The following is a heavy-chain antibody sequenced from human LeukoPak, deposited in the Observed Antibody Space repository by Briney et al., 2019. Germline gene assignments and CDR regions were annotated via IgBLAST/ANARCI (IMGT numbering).Heavy chain of an antibody. CDR2: ISSSSSYI. CDR3: AKGLRRYFDWFDY. J-gene: IGHJ4*02. D-gene: IGHD3-9*01. CDR1: GFTFSSYS. V-gene: IGHV3-21*04. Sequence: GGSLRLSCAASGFTFSSYSMNWVRQAPGKGLEWVSSISSSSSYIYYADSVKGRFTISRDNAKNSLYLQMNSLRAEDTAVYYCAKGLRRYFDWFDYWGQGTLVTVSS.